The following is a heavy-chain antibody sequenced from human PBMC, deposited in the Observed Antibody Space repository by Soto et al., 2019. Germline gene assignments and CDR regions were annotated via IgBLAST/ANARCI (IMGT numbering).Heavy chain of an antibody. CDR1: GGTFSSYT. J-gene: IGHJ6*02. CDR3: AGIAALTRSYDYYGRYG. V-gene: IGHV1-46*01. Sequence: ASVKVSCKASGGTFSSYTIIWVRQDPGQGLEWMGIINPSGGSTSYAQKFRSRDTMTRDTSTSTVYMELCSLRSEYTFVYYCAGIAALTRSYDYYGRYGCCQGTTVTVSS. D-gene: IGHD6-6*01. CDR2: INPSGGST.